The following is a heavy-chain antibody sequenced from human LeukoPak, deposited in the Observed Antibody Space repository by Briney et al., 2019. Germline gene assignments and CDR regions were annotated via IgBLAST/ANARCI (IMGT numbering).Heavy chain of an antibody. CDR1: GFTFSSYS. Sequence: GGSLRLSCAASGFTFSSYSMNWVRQAPGKGLEWVSSISSSSSYIYYADSVKGRFTISRDNAKNSLYLQMNSLRAEDTAVYYCARSSGWYGEVDYWGQGTLVTVSS. D-gene: IGHD6-19*01. CDR3: ARSSGWYGEVDY. J-gene: IGHJ4*02. CDR2: ISSSSSYI. V-gene: IGHV3-21*01.